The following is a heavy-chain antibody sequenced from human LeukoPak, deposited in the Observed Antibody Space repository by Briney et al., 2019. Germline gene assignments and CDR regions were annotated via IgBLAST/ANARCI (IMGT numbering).Heavy chain of an antibody. CDR2: ISTYNGNT. J-gene: IGHJ4*02. V-gene: IGHV1-18*01. Sequence: ASVKVSCKASGYTFTDYGISWVRQAPGQGLEWMGWISTYNGNTNYAQKLQGRVAMTTDTSTSTAYMEVNSLTSEDTAVYFCARDGPTAAPFDYWGQGTLVTVSS. D-gene: IGHD2-2*01. CDR1: GYTFTDYG. CDR3: ARDGPTAAPFDY.